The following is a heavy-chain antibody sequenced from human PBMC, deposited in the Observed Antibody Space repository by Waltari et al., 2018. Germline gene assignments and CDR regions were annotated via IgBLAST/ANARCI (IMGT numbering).Heavy chain of an antibody. V-gene: IGHV3-43*01. CDR2: ISWDGGST. J-gene: IGHJ4*02. Sequence: EVQLLESGGGLVQPGGSLRLSCAASGFTFDDYTMHWVRPAPGKGLEWVSLISWDGGSTYYADSVKGRFTISRDNSKNSLYLQMNSLRTEDTALYYCAKDMGDDGSGSQYYFDYWGQGTLVTVSS. D-gene: IGHD3-10*01. CDR3: AKDMGDDGSGSQYYFDY. CDR1: GFTFDDYT.